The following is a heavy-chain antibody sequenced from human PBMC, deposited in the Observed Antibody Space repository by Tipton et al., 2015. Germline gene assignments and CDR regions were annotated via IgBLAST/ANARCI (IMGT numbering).Heavy chain of an antibody. CDR1: AYSISSDYY. D-gene: IGHD3-9*01. Sequence: TLPLTCAVSAYSISSDYYWGWIRQPPGKGLEWIGSISHSGNTYYNPSLKSRVTMSRDTSKNQFSLKLTSVTAADTAVYYCACQDYDSLTRDYQTVDYWGQGTLVTVSS. V-gene: IGHV4-38-2*01. CDR3: ACQDYDSLTRDYQTVDY. J-gene: IGHJ4*02. CDR2: ISHSGNT.